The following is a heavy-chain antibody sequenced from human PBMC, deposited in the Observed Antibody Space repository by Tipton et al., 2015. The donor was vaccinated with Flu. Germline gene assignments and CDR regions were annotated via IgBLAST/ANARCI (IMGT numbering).Heavy chain of an antibody. Sequence: QLVQSGAEVKKPVSSVKVSCKASGGSFSDYGISWVRQAPGQGLEWLGGIIPILDITNYAQKFLDRVTITADTSSTTAYMELSDLRSDDPAVYYCAKSDSSYSGSGRDFNSLHAFDVWCQGTLVTVSS. V-gene: IGHV1-69*09. CDR2: IIPILDIT. D-gene: IGHD3/OR15-3a*01. J-gene: IGHJ3*01. CDR1: GGSFSDYG. CDR3: AKSDSSYSGSGRDFNSLHAFDV.